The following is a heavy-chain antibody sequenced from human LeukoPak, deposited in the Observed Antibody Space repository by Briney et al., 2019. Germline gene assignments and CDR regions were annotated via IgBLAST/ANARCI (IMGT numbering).Heavy chain of an antibody. J-gene: IGHJ4*02. Sequence: ASVKISCKVSGYTFTDYYMHWVQQAPGKGLEWMGLVDPEDGETIYAEKFQGRVTITADTSTDTTYMELSSLRSEDTAVYYCATDGYCSGGSRLPEDYWGQGTLVTVSS. CDR1: GYTFTDYY. CDR3: ATDGYCSGGSRLPEDY. V-gene: IGHV1-69-2*01. D-gene: IGHD2-15*01. CDR2: VDPEDGET.